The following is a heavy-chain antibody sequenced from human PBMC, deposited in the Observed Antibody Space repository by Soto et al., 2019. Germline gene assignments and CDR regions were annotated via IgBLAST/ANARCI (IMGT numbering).Heavy chain of an antibody. V-gene: IGHV6-1*01. J-gene: IGHJ6*03. CDR3: ARXSWDDVSGHYYMDV. D-gene: IGHD1-1*01. CDR1: GDSVSSNSAG. CDR2: TYYRSKWYN. Sequence: PSQTLSLTCDISGDSVSSNSAGWNWIRQTPSRGLEWLGRTYYRSKWYNNYAVSVKSRITINPDTSKNRFSLQLNSVTPEDTAVYYCARXSWDDVSGHYYMDVWGKGTTVTVSS.